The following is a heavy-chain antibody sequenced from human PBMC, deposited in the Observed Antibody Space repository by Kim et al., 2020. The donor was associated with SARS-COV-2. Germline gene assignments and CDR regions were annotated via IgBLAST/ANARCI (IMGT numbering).Heavy chain of an antibody. J-gene: IGHJ6*02. V-gene: IGHV3-9*01. Sequence: DSLKGRFNISRDNAKNSLYLQMNSLRAEDTALYYCAKDFLDYYYYGMDVWGQGTTVTVSS. CDR3: AKDFLDYYYYGMDV.